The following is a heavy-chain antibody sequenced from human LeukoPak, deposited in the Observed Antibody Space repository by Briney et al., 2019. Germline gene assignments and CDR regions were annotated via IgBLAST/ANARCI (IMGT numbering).Heavy chain of an antibody. CDR1: GFTFSDYY. CDR2: ISSSSDYI. J-gene: IGHJ4*02. CDR3: ARDWSRRYDLDF. V-gene: IGHV3-11*05. D-gene: IGHD3-3*01. Sequence: GGSLRLSCAASGFTFSDYYMSWVRHAPGKGLEWLSYISSSSDYILYADSVKGRFTISRDNAKNSLYLQMNSLSPEDTAVYYCARDWSRRYDLDFWGQGTLVTVSS.